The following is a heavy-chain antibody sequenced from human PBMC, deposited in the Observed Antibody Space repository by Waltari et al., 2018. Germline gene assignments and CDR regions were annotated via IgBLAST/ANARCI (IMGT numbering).Heavy chain of an antibody. Sequence: QVQLVQSGAEVKKPGSSVKVSCKASGGTFSSYAISWVRQAPGQGLEWMGGIIPIFGTANYAQKFQGRVTITADESTSTDYMELSSLRSEDTAVYYCACIFNHGSSLYFQHWGQGTLVTVSS. CDR2: IIPIFGTA. J-gene: IGHJ1*01. CDR3: ACIFNHGSSLYFQH. CDR1: GGTFSSYA. D-gene: IGHD6-13*01. V-gene: IGHV1-69*12.